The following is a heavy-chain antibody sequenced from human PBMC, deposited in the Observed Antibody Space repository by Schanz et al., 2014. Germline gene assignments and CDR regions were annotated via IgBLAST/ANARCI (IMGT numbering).Heavy chain of an antibody. D-gene: IGHD2-2*01. J-gene: IGHJ4*02. CDR3: ARLYCSTPGCYVSPNGFAKDY. Sequence: QVQLQESGPGLVKPSETLSLTCTVSGGSISNYYWSWIRQPPGKGLEWIGEVNHRETTTYNPSLKSRAPIAGDSSKNQFSLRLPPVTAADTAVYYCARLYCSTPGCYVSPNGFAKDYWGQGTLVTVSS. V-gene: IGHV4-59*12. CDR2: VNHRETT. CDR1: GGSISNYY.